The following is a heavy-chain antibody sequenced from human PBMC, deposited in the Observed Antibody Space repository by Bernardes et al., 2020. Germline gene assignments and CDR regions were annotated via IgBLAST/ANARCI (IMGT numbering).Heavy chain of an antibody. CDR3: ATDFHLVGANDFDY. D-gene: IGHD1-26*01. CDR1: GYTLTELS. Sequence: ASVKVSCKVSGYTLTELSMHWVRQAPGKGLEWMGGFDPEDGETIYAQKFQGRVTMTEDTSTDTAYMELSSLRSEDTAVYYCATDFHLVGANDFDYWGQGTLVTVSS. J-gene: IGHJ4*02. V-gene: IGHV1-24*01. CDR2: FDPEDGET.